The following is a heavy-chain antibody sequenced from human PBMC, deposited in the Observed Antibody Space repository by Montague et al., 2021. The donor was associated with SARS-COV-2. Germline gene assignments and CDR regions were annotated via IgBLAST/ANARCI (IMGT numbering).Heavy chain of an antibody. V-gene: IGHV3-53*04. D-gene: IGHD4-17*01. Sequence: SLRLSCAASGFTVSSKYMSWVRQAPGKGLKWVSVIYSGGSTYYADSVKGRFTISRHNSKNTLYLQMNSLRAEDTAVYYCATAVYPTVTTRGDVWGQGTTVTVS. CDR3: ATAVYPTVTTRGDV. CDR1: GFTVSSKY. CDR2: IYSGGST. J-gene: IGHJ6*02.